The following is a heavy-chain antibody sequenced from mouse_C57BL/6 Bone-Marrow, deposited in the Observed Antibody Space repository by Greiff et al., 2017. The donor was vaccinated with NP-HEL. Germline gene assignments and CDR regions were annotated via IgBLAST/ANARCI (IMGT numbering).Heavy chain of an antibody. Sequence: EVMLVESGGGLVQPGGSLSLSCAASGFTFTDYYMSWVRQPPGKALEWLGFIRNKANGYTTEYSASVKGRFTISRDNSQSILYLQMNALRAEDSATYYCARDYYGSSHYAMDYWGQGTSVTVSS. CDR1: GFTFTDYY. CDR2: IRNKANGYTT. D-gene: IGHD1-1*01. V-gene: IGHV7-3*01. CDR3: ARDYYGSSHYAMDY. J-gene: IGHJ4*01.